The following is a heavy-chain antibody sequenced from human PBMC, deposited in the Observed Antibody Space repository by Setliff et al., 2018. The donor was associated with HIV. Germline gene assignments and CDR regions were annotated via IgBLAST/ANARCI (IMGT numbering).Heavy chain of an antibody. J-gene: IGHJ4*02. Sequence: ASVKVSCKASGYSFTTYFMHWVRQAPGKGLEWMGRVEPEDGETIYAEKFQGRITITADTSTDTAYLELSSLRSEDSAFYYCTTPRDSSGYFGSDYFYYWGQGALVTVSS. CDR3: TTPRDSSGYFGSDYFYY. CDR2: VEPEDGET. CDR1: GYSFTTYF. V-gene: IGHV1-69-2*01. D-gene: IGHD3-22*01.